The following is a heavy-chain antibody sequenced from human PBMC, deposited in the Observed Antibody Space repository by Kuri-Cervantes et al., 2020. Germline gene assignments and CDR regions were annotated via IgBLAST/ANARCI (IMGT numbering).Heavy chain of an antibody. CDR2: INPNSGGT. V-gene: IGHV1-2*02. Sequence: ASVKVSCKASGYTFTSYDINWVRQATGQGLEWMGWINPNSGGTNYAQKFQGRVTMTRDTSISTAYMELSRLRADDTAVYYCARARGSGVRGVRPPNNGYEFDYWGQGTLVTVSS. CDR3: ARARGSGVRGVRPPNNGYEFDY. D-gene: IGHD3-10*01. J-gene: IGHJ4*02. CDR1: GYTFTSYD.